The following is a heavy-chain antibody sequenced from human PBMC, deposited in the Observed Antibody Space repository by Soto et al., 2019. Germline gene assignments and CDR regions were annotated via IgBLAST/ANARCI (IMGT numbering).Heavy chain of an antibody. D-gene: IGHD5-18*01. CDR1: GYTFTSYY. V-gene: IGHV1-46*01. CDR2: INPSGGST. CDR3: ARSGYSYGYDYYYYGMDV. J-gene: IGHJ6*02. Sequence: QVQLVQSGAEVKKPGASVKVSCKASGYTFTSYYMHWVRQAPGQGLEWMGIINPSGGSTSYAQKFQGRVTMTRDTSTSTVYIELSSLRSEDTAVYYCARSGYSYGYDYYYYGMDVWGQGTTVTVSS.